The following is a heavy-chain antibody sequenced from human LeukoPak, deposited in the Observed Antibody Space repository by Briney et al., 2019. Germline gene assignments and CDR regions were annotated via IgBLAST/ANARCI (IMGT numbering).Heavy chain of an antibody. Sequence: PSETLSLTCAISGASISTGGYYWTWIRQPPGEDLEWIGYIYYTGNIDYNASLNSRPTITLKTSKNRFSLKLNSRTAADTAVYYCARDHSYYFGSQTSTLDVWGQGTAVTVSS. CDR2: IYYTGNI. J-gene: IGHJ6*02. CDR3: ARDHSYYFGSQTSTLDV. CDR1: GASISTGGYY. V-gene: IGHV4-31*11. D-gene: IGHD3-10*01.